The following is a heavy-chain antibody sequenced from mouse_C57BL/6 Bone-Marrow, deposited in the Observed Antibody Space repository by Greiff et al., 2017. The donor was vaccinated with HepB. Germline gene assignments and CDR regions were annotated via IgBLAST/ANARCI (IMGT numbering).Heavy chain of an antibody. D-gene: IGHD1-1*01. CDR3: ARKGGYYYGSSFAY. CDR1: GYTFTSYW. J-gene: IGHJ3*01. V-gene: IGHV1-7*01. Sequence: VQLQQSGAELAKPGASVKLSCKASGYTFTSYWMHWVKQRPGQGLEWIGYINPSSGYTKYNQKFKDKATLNADKSSSTAYMQLSSLTYEDSAVYYCARKGGYYYGSSFAYWGQGTLVTVSA. CDR2: INPSSGYT.